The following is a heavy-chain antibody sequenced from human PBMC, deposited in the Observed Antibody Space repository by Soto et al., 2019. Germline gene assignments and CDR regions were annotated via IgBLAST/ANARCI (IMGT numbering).Heavy chain of an antibody. CDR1: GFTFRSSW. V-gene: IGHV3-7*01. J-gene: IGHJ3*02. D-gene: IGHD4-4*01. CDR3: ARSNRGAFDI. Sequence: EVQLVESGGGLVQPEGSLTLSCAASGFTFRSSWMTWVRLAPGKGLDWVANIKPDGSEKYYVDSVKGRFTISRDNARNSLYLQMNSLRAEDTAVYYCARSNRGAFDIWGQGTMVTVSS. CDR2: IKPDGSEK.